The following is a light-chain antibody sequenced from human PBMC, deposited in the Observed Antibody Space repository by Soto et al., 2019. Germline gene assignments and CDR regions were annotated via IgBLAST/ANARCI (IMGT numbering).Light chain of an antibody. CDR1: SSDVGGYNY. CDR2: DVR. J-gene: IGLJ2*01. V-gene: IGLV2-14*01. Sequence: QSALTQPASVSGSPGQSITISCTGTSSDVGGYNYISWYQQHPGKAPKSIIYDVRNRPSGVSNRFSGSRSGNKASLTISGLQAEDEADYYCRSYTSSSTVIFGGGTKVTVL. CDR3: RSYTSSSTVI.